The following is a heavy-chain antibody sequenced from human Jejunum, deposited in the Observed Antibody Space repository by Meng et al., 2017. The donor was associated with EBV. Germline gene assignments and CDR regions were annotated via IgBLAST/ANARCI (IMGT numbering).Heavy chain of an antibody. D-gene: IGHD3-22*01. J-gene: IGHJ4*02. CDR1: GFSFSSHV. V-gene: IGHV3-30*18. CDR3: AKTYYYDYSASYYFDY. CDR2: ISYDGSNK. Sequence: QVQLVESXXGVVQPGXSLRLSWXASGFSFSSHVMHWVRQAPGKGLEWVALISYDGSNKYYADSVKGRFTISRDNSKSTLYLQMNSLRAEDTAVYYCAKTYYYDYSASYYFDYWGQGTLVTVSS.